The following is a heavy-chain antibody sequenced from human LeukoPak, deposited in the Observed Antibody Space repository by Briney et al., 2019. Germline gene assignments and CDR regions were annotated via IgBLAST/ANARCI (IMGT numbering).Heavy chain of an antibody. Sequence: EASVKVSCKASGYTFTSYGISWVRQAPGQGFEWVGWISGQNGKTNYAKKFQGRVILTTDTSTNTGYMELRSLRSDDTAVYFCARGATGAEPFWGQGTLVTVSS. J-gene: IGHJ4*02. CDR3: ARGATGAEPF. D-gene: IGHD1-14*01. CDR1: GYTFTSYG. CDR2: ISGQNGKT. V-gene: IGHV1-18*01.